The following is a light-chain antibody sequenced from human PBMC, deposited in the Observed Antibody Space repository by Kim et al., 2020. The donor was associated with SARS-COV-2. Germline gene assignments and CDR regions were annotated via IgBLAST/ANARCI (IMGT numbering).Light chain of an antibody. CDR3: QQYKNWPT. V-gene: IGKV3-15*01. Sequence: EVVMTQSPATLSVSPGERVTLSCRASQSVSSDLAWYQQKPGQAPRLLMYDASTRATGIPARFSGSGSGTDFTLTISSLQSEDFAVYYCQQYKNWPTFGQGTKVEIK. CDR2: DAS. J-gene: IGKJ1*01. CDR1: QSVSSD.